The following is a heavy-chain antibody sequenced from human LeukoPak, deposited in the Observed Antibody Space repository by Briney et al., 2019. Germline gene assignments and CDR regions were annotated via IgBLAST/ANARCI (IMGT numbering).Heavy chain of an antibody. V-gene: IGHV3-49*04. J-gene: IGHJ5*02. CDR1: GFTFSSYA. D-gene: IGHD6-13*01. CDR3: TRMTSYSSSWIGFDP. CDR2: IRSKACGGTT. Sequence: PGGSLRLSCAASGFTFSSYAMHWVRQAPGKGLEWVGFIRSKACGGTTEYAASVKGRFTISRDDSKSIAYLQMNSLKTEDTAVYYCTRMTSYSSSWIGFDPWGQGTLVTVSS.